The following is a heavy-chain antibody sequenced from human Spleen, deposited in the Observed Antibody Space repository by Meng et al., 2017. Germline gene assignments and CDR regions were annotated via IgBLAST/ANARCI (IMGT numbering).Heavy chain of an antibody. Sequence: SETLSLTCTVSGVSITSYYWSWLRQPPGKGLECIGYIHSSGSTYYNPSLVSRVTMSVDASKNQFSLKLTSVTAADTAVYYCARDRQGDGYNYDYQYGMDVWGQGTTVTVSS. D-gene: IGHD5-24*01. J-gene: IGHJ6*02. CDR2: IHSSGST. CDR3: ARDRQGDGYNYDYQYGMDV. V-gene: IGHV4-59*01. CDR1: GVSITSYY.